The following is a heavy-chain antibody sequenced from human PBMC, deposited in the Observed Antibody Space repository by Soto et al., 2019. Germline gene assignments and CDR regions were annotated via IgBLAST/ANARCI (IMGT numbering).Heavy chain of an antibody. J-gene: IGHJ4*02. CDR2: SRDKANSYTT. Sequence: EVQLVESGGGLVQPGGSLRLSCAASGFTFSDHYMDWVRQAPGKGLEWVGRSRDKANSYTTEYAASVKGRFTIARYDSKNSLYLQMNSIGTEDTAVYFCARMNTVTPDFAHWGQGTLVTVSS. CDR3: ARMNTVTPDFAH. CDR1: GFTFSDHY. D-gene: IGHD4-17*01. V-gene: IGHV3-72*01.